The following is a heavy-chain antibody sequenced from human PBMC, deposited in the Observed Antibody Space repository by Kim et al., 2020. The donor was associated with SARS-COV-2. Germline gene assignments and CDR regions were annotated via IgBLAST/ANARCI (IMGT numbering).Heavy chain of an antibody. CDR2: ISYDGTIK. D-gene: IGHD3-22*01. CDR1: GFTFSSYG. V-gene: IGHV3-30*18. CDR3: AKPQSVWYDSRGSRLGFDP. Sequence: GGSLRLSCAASGFTFSSYGMHWVRQAPGKGLEWVAVISYDGTIKYYADSVKGRFTISRDNSKNTLYLQMNSLRPEDTAVYYCAKPQSVWYDSRGSRLGFDPWGQGTLVTVSS. J-gene: IGHJ5*02.